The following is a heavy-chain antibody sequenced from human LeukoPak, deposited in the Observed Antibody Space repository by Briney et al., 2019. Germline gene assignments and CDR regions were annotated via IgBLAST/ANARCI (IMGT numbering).Heavy chain of an antibody. CDR2: ITSTSTI. CDR1: GFTFSSYR. J-gene: IGHJ6*02. Sequence: GGSLRLSCAASGFTFSSYRMKWVRQAPGKGLEWVSSITSTSTIYYADSVKGRFTISRDNAKNSLYLQMNSLRGEDTAVYYCARGPYGMDVWGQGTTVTVSS. V-gene: IGHV3-48*01. CDR3: ARGPYGMDV.